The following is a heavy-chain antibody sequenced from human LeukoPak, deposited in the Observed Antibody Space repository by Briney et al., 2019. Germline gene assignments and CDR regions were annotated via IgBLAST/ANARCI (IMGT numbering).Heavy chain of an antibody. J-gene: IGHJ6*02. Sequence: SGGSLRLSCAASGFTFDDYAMHWVRQAPGKGLEWVSGISWNSGSIGYADSVKGRFTISRDNAKNSLYLQMNSLRAEDTAVYYCAREGWFGDVYYYYYYGMDVWGQGTTVTVSS. CDR2: ISWNSGSI. D-gene: IGHD3-10*01. V-gene: IGHV3-9*01. CDR1: GFTFDDYA. CDR3: AREGWFGDVYYYYYYGMDV.